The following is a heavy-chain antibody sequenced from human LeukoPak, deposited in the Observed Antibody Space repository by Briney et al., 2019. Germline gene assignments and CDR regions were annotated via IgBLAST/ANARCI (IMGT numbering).Heavy chain of an antibody. Sequence: PGVSLRLSCAPSGFTFSEFEMNWVRQAPGKGLEWVSDISSGGTTICYADSVKGRFTISRDNSKNTLYLQMNSLRAEDTAVYYCAKSAVAGTNYYYMDVWGKGTTVTVSS. D-gene: IGHD6-19*01. J-gene: IGHJ6*03. V-gene: IGHV3-48*03. CDR3: AKSAVAGTNYYYMDV. CDR1: GFTFSEFE. CDR2: ISSGGTTI.